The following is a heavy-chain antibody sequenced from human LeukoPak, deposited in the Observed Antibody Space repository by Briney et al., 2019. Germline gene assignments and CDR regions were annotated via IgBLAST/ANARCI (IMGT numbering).Heavy chain of an antibody. CDR1: GFTFSSYW. Sequence: PGGSLRLSCAASGFTFSSYWMSWVRQAPEKGLEWVGRIKSKTDGGTTDYAAPVKGRFTISRDDSKNTLYLQMNSLKTEDTAVYYCTTISKLKGYSFDYWGQGTLVTVSS. V-gene: IGHV3-15*01. J-gene: IGHJ4*02. CDR3: TTISKLKGYSFDY. CDR2: IKSKTDGGTT. D-gene: IGHD5-18*01.